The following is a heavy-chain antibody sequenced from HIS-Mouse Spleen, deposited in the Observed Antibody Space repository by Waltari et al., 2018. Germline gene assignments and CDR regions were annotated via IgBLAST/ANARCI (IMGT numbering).Heavy chain of an antibody. J-gene: IGHJ2*01. Sequence: QLQLQESGSALVKPSETLSLTCTVSGGSISSNSYSRGWIRQPPGKGLEWIGSIYYSGSTYYNPSLKSRVTISVDTSKNQFSLKLSSVTAADTAVYYCAREIPYSSSWYDWYFDLWGRGTLVTVSS. CDR3: AREIPYSSSWYDWYFDL. CDR1: GGSISSNSYS. V-gene: IGHV4-39*07. D-gene: IGHD6-13*01. CDR2: IYYSGST.